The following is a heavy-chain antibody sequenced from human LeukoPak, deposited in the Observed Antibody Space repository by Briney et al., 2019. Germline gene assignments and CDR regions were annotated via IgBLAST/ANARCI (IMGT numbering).Heavy chain of an antibody. CDR2: MNPNSGNT. J-gene: IGHJ6*03. D-gene: IGHD3-22*01. Sequence: ASVKVSYKASGYTFTSYDINWVRQATGQGLEWMGWMNPNSGNTGYAQKFQGRVTMTRSTSISTAYMELSSLRSEDTAVYYCARGTYDNLYYYYYYMDVWGKGTTVTISS. CDR3: ARGTYDNLYYYYYYMDV. V-gene: IGHV1-8*01. CDR1: GYTFTSYD.